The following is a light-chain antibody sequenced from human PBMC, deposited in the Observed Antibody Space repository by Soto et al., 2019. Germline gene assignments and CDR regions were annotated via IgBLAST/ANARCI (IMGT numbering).Light chain of an antibody. CDR1: SSDVGGYDY. Sequence: QSALTQPASVAGSPGQSITISCTGTSSDVGGYDYVSWYQQNSGKAPKLMIYDVSNRPSGVSNRFSGSKSGNTASLTISGLKAEDEADYYCSSYTSSNTLVFGGGTKLTVL. CDR2: DVS. J-gene: IGLJ2*01. V-gene: IGLV2-14*01. CDR3: SSYTSSNTLV.